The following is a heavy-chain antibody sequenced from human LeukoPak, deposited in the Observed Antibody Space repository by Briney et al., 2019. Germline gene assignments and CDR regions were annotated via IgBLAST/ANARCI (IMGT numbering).Heavy chain of an antibody. D-gene: IGHD3-22*01. CDR2: IYYSGST. V-gene: IGHV4-39*07. CDR3: ARDRGYYDSSGYYSYFDY. J-gene: IGHJ4*02. CDR1: GGSISSSSYY. Sequence: SETLSLTCTVSGGSISSSSYYWGWIRQPPGKGLEWIGSIYYSGSTNYNPSLKSRVTISVDTSKNQFSLKLSSVTAADTAVYYCARDRGYYDSSGYYSYFDYWGQGTLVTVSS.